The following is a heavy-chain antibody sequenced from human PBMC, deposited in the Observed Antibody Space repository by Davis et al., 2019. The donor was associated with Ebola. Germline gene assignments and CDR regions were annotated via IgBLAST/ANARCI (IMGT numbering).Heavy chain of an antibody. J-gene: IGHJ4*02. CDR1: GYTFTSYD. V-gene: IGHV1-8*01. CDR2: MNPNSGNT. Sequence: AASVKVSCKASGYTFTSYDINWVRQATGQGLEWMGWMNPNSGNTGYAQKFQGRVTMTRNTSISTAYMELSSLRSEDTAVYYCARDGVVVVAALGYWGQGTLVTVSS. CDR3: ARDGVVVVAALGY. D-gene: IGHD2-15*01.